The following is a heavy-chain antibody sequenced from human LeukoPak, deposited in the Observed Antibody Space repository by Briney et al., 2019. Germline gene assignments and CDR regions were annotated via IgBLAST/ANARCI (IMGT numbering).Heavy chain of an antibody. D-gene: IGHD6-13*01. V-gene: IGHV3-23*01. CDR3: AKRGGSSSWYSNWFDP. J-gene: IGHJ5*02. CDR2: ISGSGGST. Sequence: GGCLRLSCAASGFTFSSYAMSWVRQAPGKGLEWVSAISGSGGSTYYADSVKGRFTTSRDNSKNTLYLQMNSLRAEDTAVYYCAKRGGSSSWYSNWFDPWGQGTLVTVSS. CDR1: GFTFSSYA.